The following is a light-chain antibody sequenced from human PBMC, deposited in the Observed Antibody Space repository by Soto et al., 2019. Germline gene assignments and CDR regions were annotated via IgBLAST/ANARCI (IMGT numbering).Light chain of an antibody. CDR1: QSVSSNY. Sequence: DIVLTQSPGTLSLSAGERATLSCRASQSVSSNYLAWYQQKPGQAPRLLIYGASSRATGIPDRFSGSGSGTDFTLTITGLDPDEFAVYYCQQSDRFPYTFGQGTKLEIK. CDR2: GAS. CDR3: QQSDRFPYT. V-gene: IGKV3-20*01. J-gene: IGKJ2*01.